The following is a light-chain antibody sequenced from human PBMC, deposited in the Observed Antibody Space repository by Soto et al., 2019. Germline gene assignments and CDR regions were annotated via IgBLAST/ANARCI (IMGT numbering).Light chain of an antibody. CDR1: QGIRND. V-gene: IGKV1-17*01. CDR3: LQHHSFPRT. J-gene: IGKJ1*01. Sequence: DTQMTQYPSSLSSSVGDRVTITCRASQGIRNDLGWYQQKPGKAPKRLIYGSSSLQSGVPSRFSGSGSGTEFILTISSLQPEDSATYYCLQHHSFPRTFGQGTKVDLK. CDR2: GSS.